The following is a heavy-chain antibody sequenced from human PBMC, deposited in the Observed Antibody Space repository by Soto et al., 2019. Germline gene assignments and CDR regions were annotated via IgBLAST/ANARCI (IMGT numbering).Heavy chain of an antibody. CDR1: GFTFSSYG. V-gene: IGHV3-30*18. Sequence: QVQLVESGGGVVQPGRSLRLSCAASGFTFSSYGMHWVRQAPGKGLEWVAVISYDGSYKYYADSMKGRVTIYRDNSKNTLYVQMNSLRAEDTAVYYCAKEGSVVATTPDFDYWGQGTLVTVSS. J-gene: IGHJ4*02. CDR2: ISYDGSYK. D-gene: IGHD5-12*01. CDR3: AKEGSVVATTPDFDY.